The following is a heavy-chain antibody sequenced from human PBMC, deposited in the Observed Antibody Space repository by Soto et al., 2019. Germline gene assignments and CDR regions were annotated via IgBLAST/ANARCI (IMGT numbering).Heavy chain of an antibody. J-gene: IGHJ4*02. Sequence: EVQLVESGGGLVQPGRSLRLSCAASGFTFDDYAMHWVRQAPGKGLQWVSGISWNSNFIVYADSVKGRFTISRDNAKNSLYLQMNSLRPEYTAFYYCAMDRGLYDFWRGSGFAHWGQGALVTVSS. V-gene: IGHV3-9*01. CDR3: AMDRGLYDFWRGSGFAH. CDR1: GFTFDDYA. D-gene: IGHD3-3*01. CDR2: ISWNSNFI.